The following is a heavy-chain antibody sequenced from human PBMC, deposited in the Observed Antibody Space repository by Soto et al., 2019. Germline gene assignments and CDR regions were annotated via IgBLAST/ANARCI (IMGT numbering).Heavy chain of an antibody. Sequence: ASVKVPCKASGYTLTSPGISWVRQAPGQGLEWMGWISAYNGNTNYAQKLQGRVTMTTDTSTSTAYMELRSLRSDDTAVYYCARQKRIYDYYYYGMDVWGQGTTVTVSS. V-gene: IGHV1-18*01. J-gene: IGHJ6*02. CDR2: ISAYNGNT. CDR3: ARQKRIYDYYYYGMDV. CDR1: GYTLTSPG. D-gene: IGHD2-15*01.